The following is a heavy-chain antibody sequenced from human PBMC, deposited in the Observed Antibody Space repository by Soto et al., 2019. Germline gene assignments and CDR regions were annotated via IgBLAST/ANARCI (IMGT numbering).Heavy chain of an antibody. D-gene: IGHD1-1*01. J-gene: IGHJ6*03. CDR2: INHSGST. V-gene: IGHV4-34*01. CDR1: GGSFSGYY. Sequence: SETLSLTCAVYGGSFSGYYWSWIRQPPGKGLEWIGEINHSGSTNYNPSLKSRVTISVDTSKNQFSLKLSSVTAADTAVYYCARLTTAYYMDVWGKGTTVTVYS. CDR3: ARLTTAYYMDV.